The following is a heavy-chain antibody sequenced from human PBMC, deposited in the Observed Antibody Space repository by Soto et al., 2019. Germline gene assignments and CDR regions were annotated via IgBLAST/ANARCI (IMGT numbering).Heavy chain of an antibody. Sequence: SETLSVICTLSGGSINNYFWSWIRQPPGAGLEWIGYVYYIGSTSYNPSLKSRVTISVDTSKNQFSLELRSVTAADTAVYYWAGDASSTPSERYRPRDYFDFWGQGAPVTVSS. D-gene: IGHD6-6*01. CDR3: AGDASSTPSERYRPRDYFDF. V-gene: IGHV4-59*01. CDR2: VYYIGST. J-gene: IGHJ4*02. CDR1: GGSINNYF.